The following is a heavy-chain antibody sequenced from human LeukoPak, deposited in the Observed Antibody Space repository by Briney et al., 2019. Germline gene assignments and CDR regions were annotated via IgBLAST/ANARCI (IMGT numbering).Heavy chain of an antibody. CDR2: IYHSGST. V-gene: IGHV4-30-2*01. D-gene: IGHD3-22*01. CDR1: GGSISSGGYS. CDR3: ARLDIDSSGLFDY. Sequence: SQTLSLTCAVSGGSISSGGYSWSWIRQPPGKGLEWIRYIYHSGSTYYNPSLKSRVTISVDRSKNQFSLKLSSVTAADTAVYYCARLDIDSSGLFDYWGQGTLVTVSS. J-gene: IGHJ4*02.